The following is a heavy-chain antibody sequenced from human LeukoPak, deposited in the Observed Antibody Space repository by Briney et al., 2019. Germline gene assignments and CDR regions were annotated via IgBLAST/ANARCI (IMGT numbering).Heavy chain of an antibody. CDR2: INSDGSST. V-gene: IGHV3-74*01. J-gene: IGHJ4*02. D-gene: IGHD6-19*01. CDR3: ARARIAVAGRFAVAYYFDY. CDR1: GFTFSSYW. Sequence: GGSLRLSCAASGFTFSSYWMHWVRQAPRKRLVWVSRINSDGSSTSYAVSVKGRFTISRDNAKNTLYLQMNSLRAEDTAVYYCARARIAVAGRFAVAYYFDYWGQGTLVTVSS.